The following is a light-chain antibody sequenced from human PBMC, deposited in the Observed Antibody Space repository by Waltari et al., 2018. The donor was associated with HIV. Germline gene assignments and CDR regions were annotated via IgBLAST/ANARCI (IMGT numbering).Light chain of an antibody. CDR2: ANN. J-gene: IGLJ2*01. CDR3: ATWDDSLNGPL. Sequence: QSVLTQPPSASGTPGQRVTIPCSGFSSHIGSKDASWYQQFPGTAPKVLMSANNQRPSGVPDRFSASKSGTSASLAISGLHSEDEADYYCATWDDSLNGPLFGGGTKLTVL. CDR1: SSHIGSKD. V-gene: IGLV1-44*01.